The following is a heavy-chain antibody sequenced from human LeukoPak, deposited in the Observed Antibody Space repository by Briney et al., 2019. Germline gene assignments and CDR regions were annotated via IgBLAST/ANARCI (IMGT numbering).Heavy chain of an antibody. D-gene: IGHD3-3*01. J-gene: IGHJ4*02. CDR3: AKGQLFGDY. V-gene: IGHV3-30*02. CDR2: IRYDGSDK. Sequence: LSXAXXGFTFSNYGXHWVRQAPGKGLEWVAFIRYDGSDKYYADSVKGRFTISRDNSKNTLYIQMNSLRVEDTAMYYCAKGQLFGDYWGQGTLVTVSS. CDR1: GFTFSNYG.